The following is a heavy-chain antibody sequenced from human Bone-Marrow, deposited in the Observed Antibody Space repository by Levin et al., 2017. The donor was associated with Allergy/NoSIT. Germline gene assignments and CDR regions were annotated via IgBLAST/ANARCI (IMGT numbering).Heavy chain of an antibody. CDR2: IYYSGST. CDR3: AREGYCSGGSCVGYFDL. Sequence: SETLSLTCTVSGGSISSGDYYWSWIRQPPGKGLEWIGYIYYSGSTYYNPSLKSRVTISVDTSKNQFSLKLSSVTAADTAVYYCAREGYCSGGSCVGYFDLWGRGTLVTVSS. D-gene: IGHD2-15*01. V-gene: IGHV4-30-4*01. J-gene: IGHJ2*01. CDR1: GGSISSGDYY.